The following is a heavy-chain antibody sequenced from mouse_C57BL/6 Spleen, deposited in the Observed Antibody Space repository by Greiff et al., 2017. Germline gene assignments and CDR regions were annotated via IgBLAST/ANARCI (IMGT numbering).Heavy chain of an antibody. D-gene: IGHD1-1*01. CDR3: ASYYYCSSFPGD. CDR1: GYTFTSYW. J-gene: IGHJ3*01. Sequence: QVQLQQPGAELVKPGASVKLSCKASGYTFTSYWMQWVKQRPGQGLEWIGEIDPSDSYTNYNQKFKGKATLTVDTSSNTAYMQLSSLTSEDSAVYYCASYYYCSSFPGDWGQGTLVTVSA. V-gene: IGHV1-50*01. CDR2: IDPSDSYT.